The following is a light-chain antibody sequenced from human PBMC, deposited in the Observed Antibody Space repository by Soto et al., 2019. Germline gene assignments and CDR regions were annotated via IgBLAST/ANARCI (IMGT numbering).Light chain of an antibody. CDR3: QQYNYWPT. Sequence: EIVLTQSPVTLSLSPGERATLSCRASQSVSSYLAWYQQKPGQAPRLLIYDASNRATGIPARFSGGGSGTEFTLSISSLQSEDFAVYYCQQYNYWPTFGPGTKVDIK. V-gene: IGKV3-11*01. CDR2: DAS. CDR1: QSVSSY. J-gene: IGKJ3*01.